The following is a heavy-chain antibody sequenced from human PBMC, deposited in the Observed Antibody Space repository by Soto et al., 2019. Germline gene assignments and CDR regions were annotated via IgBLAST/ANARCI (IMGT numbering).Heavy chain of an antibody. V-gene: IGHV4-30-2*01. CDR1: GGSISSGGYS. D-gene: IGHD3-10*01. CDR3: ARGGSGSYYYGMDV. J-gene: IGHJ6*02. CDR2: IYHSGST. Sequence: PSETLSLTCAVSGGSISSGGYSWSWIRQPPGKGLEWIGYIYHSGSTYYNPSLKSRGTISVDRSKTQFSLKLSSVTAADTAVYYCARGGSGSYYYGMDVWGQGTTVTVSS.